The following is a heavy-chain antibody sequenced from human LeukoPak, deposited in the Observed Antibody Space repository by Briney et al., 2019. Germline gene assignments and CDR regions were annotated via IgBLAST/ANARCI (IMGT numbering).Heavy chain of an antibody. J-gene: IGHJ4*02. Sequence: GSLRLSCAASGFTFDDYAMHWVRQAPGKGLEWVSLISGDGGSTYYADSVKGRFTISRDNSKNSLYLQMNSLRTEDTALYYCAKDTQSEQQPDYWGQGTLVTVSS. CDR3: AKDTQSEQQPDY. CDR2: ISGDGGST. V-gene: IGHV3-43*02. D-gene: IGHD6-13*01. CDR1: GFTFDDYA.